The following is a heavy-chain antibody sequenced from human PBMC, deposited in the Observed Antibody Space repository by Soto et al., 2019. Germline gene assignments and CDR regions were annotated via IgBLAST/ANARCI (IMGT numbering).Heavy chain of an antibody. CDR1: GFTFSSYC. V-gene: IGHV3-33*01. CDR3: ARDQVDIVATIMGMDV. Sequence: TGGSLRLSCAASGFTFSSYCMHWVRQAPGKGLEWVAVIWYDGSNKYYADSVKGRFTISRDNSKNTLYLQMNSLRAEDTAVYYCARDQVDIVATIMGMDVWGQGTTVTVSS. CDR2: IWYDGSNK. J-gene: IGHJ6*02. D-gene: IGHD5-12*01.